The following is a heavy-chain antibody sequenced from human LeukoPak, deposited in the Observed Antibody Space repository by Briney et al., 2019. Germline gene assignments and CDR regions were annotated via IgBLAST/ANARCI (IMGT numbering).Heavy chain of an antibody. D-gene: IGHD6-19*01. CDR1: GXTFSSYT. J-gene: IGHJ4*02. CDR3: ARDSTADLDY. CDR2: ISSSSIYT. Sequence: GGSLRLSCVASGXTFSSYTVNWVRQAPGKGLEWGSSISSSSIYTYYADSVKGRFTISRDNAKQSLYLQMNSLRADDTALYYCARDSTADLDYWGQGTLVTVSS. V-gene: IGHV3-21*01.